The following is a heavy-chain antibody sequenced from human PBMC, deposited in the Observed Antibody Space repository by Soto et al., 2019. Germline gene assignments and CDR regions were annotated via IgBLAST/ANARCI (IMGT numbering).Heavy chain of an antibody. V-gene: IGHV1-2*04. CDR3: ARESEGTYFDY. D-gene: IGHD3-10*01. J-gene: IGHJ4*02. CDR1: GYTFTGYY. Sequence: ASVKVSCKASGYTFTGYYMHWVRQAPGQGLEWMGRINPNSGGTNYAQKFQGWVTMTRDTSISTAYMELSRLRSDDTAVYYCARESEGTYFDYWGQGTLVTVSS. CDR2: INPNSGGT.